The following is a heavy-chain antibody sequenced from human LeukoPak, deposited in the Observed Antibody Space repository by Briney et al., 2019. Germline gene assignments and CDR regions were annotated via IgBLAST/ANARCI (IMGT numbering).Heavy chain of an antibody. CDR1: GFTFSSYG. CDR2: ISYDGSNK. V-gene: IGHV3-30*18. J-gene: IGHJ6*02. D-gene: IGHD1-26*01. CDR3: AKGQWGAYYGMDV. Sequence: PGGSLRLSCAASGFTFSSYGMHWVRQAPGRGLEWVAVISYDGSNKYYADSVKGRFTISRDNSKNTLYLQMNSLRAEDTAVYYCAKGQWGAYYGMDVWGQGTTVTVSS.